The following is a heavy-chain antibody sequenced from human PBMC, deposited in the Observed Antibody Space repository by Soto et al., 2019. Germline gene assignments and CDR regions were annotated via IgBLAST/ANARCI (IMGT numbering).Heavy chain of an antibody. Sequence: ASVKVSCKASGYTFTRYGISWVRQAPGQGLEWMGWISGYNGDTKYAQKLQGRVTMTVDTSTTTAYMELRSLTSDDRAVYYCARHHCSGGSCPYYYYGMDVWGQGTTVTVSS. CDR3: ARHHCSGGSCPYYYYGMDV. CDR1: GYTFTRYG. V-gene: IGHV1-18*01. J-gene: IGHJ6*02. CDR2: ISGYNGDT. D-gene: IGHD2-15*01.